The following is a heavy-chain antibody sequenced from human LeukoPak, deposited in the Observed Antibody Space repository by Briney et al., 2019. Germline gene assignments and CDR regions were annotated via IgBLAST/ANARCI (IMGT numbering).Heavy chain of an antibody. J-gene: IGHJ4*02. CDR2: ITVYNGNT. V-gene: IGHV1-18*01. D-gene: IGHD2-2*02. Sequence: PSVNLSCKVSGYTFANLGITWVRQAPGQGLEWMGWITVYNGNTNYAQNLQGRVTLTTDTPTSTAYMELMSLRSDDTALYYCARTCSSSSCYMVHWGQGTLVTVSS. CDR1: GYTFANLG. CDR3: ARTCSSSSCYMVH.